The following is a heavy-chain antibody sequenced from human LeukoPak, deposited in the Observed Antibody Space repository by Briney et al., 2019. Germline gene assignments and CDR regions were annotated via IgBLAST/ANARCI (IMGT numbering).Heavy chain of an antibody. V-gene: IGHV3-23*01. CDR3: AKEMWGIVVVPAAMVAQVFDY. D-gene: IGHD2-2*01. CDR2: ISGSGGST. Sequence: GGSLRLSCAASGFTFSSYAMSWVRQAPGKGLEWVSAISGSGGSTYYADSVKGRFTISRDNSKNTLYLQMNSLRAEDTVVYYCAKEMWGIVVVPAAMVAQVFDYWGQGTLVTVSS. CDR1: GFTFSSYA. J-gene: IGHJ4*02.